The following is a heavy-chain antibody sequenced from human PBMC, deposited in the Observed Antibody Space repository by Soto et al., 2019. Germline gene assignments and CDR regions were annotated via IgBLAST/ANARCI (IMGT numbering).Heavy chain of an antibody. V-gene: IGHV3-48*01. CDR1: GFRFSDYS. CDR2: ISSSSFTI. CDR3: ARDYHDFWSRHFDY. D-gene: IGHD3-3*01. Sequence: GGSPRLSCPASGFRFSDYSMNWVRQAPGRGLEWVSYISSSSFTIHYADSVEGRFAISRDNAKNSLYLQMDSRRAEDTAVYYCARDYHDFWSRHFDYWGQGALLTVSS. J-gene: IGHJ4*02.